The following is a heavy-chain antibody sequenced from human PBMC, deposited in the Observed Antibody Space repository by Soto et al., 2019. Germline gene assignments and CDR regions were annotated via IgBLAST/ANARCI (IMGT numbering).Heavy chain of an antibody. CDR1: GASISSGGFF. CDR2: TYYNGST. D-gene: IGHD1-26*01. J-gene: IGHJ4*02. V-gene: IGHV4-31*03. Sequence: QVVLQESGPGLVKPSQTLSLTCTVSGASISSGGFFWGWIRQVPGKGPEWIGHTYYNGSTYYNPSLESRLTMSLDPSKTRFSLELRSVTAADTAVYNCARRLLLPKPPFDFWGQGALVTVSS. CDR3: ARRLLLPKPPFDF.